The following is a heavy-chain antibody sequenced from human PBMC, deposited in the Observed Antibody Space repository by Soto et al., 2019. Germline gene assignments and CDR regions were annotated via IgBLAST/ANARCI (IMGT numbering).Heavy chain of an antibody. V-gene: IGHV1-18*01. CDR3: ARFRDCTGSTCDPSFGFDL. CDR2: ITPYNGKT. J-gene: IGHJ3*01. Sequence: QVQLVQSGPEVKKPGASVKVSCRASGYTFSTHGLSWVRQAPGQGLEWMGWITPYNGKTNYEQKLRGRLTMTTDTSTNTGYMEVRSLRSDDTAVYYCARFRDCTGSTCDPSFGFDLWGPGTVVTVSS. CDR1: GYTFSTHG. D-gene: IGHD2-8*02.